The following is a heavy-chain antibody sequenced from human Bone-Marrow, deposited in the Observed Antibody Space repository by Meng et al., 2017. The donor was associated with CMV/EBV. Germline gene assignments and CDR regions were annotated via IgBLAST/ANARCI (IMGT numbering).Heavy chain of an antibody. D-gene: IGHD3-10*02. J-gene: IGHJ4*02. CDR1: GASIGSGGYL. CDR3: ARLNSTMLYFDY. CDR2: IYYSGST. V-gene: IGHV4-31*03. Sequence: TVSGASIGSGGYLWSWIRHHPGKGLEWSGYIYYSGSTYYNPSLKSRVTISVDTSMSHFSLKLSSVTAADTAVYYCARLNSTMLYFDYWGQGTLVTVSS.